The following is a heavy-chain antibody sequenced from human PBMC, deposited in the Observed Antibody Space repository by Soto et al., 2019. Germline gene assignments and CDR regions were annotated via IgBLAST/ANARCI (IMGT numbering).Heavy chain of an antibody. CDR2: IYYSGST. V-gene: IGHV4-59*01. J-gene: IGHJ5*02. D-gene: IGHD6-19*01. CDR1: GGSISSYY. Sequence: SETLSLSCTVSGGSISSYYWSWIRQPPGKGLEWIGYIYYSGSTNYNPSLKSRVTISVDTSKNQFSLKLSSVTAADTAVYYCARASGRGWFDPWGQGTLVTVSS. CDR3: ARASGRGWFDP.